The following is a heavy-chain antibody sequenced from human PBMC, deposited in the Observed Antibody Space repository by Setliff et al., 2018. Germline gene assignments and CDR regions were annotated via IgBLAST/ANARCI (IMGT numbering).Heavy chain of an antibody. V-gene: IGHV1-69*10. CDR2: IIPVLGMS. CDR3: ARGPSPTVTPSRLIYFYHMDV. D-gene: IGHD4-17*01. CDR1: GDPFNAYG. Sequence: SVKVSCKASGDPFNAYGVSWVRQAPGQGLEWMEAIIPVLGMSDYAQKFQGRLTITADQSTTTVYMELSSLRFDDTALYYCARGPSPTVTPSRLIYFYHMDVWGTGTTVTVSS. J-gene: IGHJ6*03.